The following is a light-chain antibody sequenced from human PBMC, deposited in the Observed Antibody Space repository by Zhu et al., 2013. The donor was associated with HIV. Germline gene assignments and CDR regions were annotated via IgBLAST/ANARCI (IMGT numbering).Light chain of an antibody. J-gene: IGKJ5*01. Sequence: EIVLTQSPGTLSLSPGERATLSCRASQSLSSSYLAWYHQKPGQAPRLLISGASTRATGIPARFSGSGSGTDFTLTISRLEPEDFAVYYCQQYGDSLITFGRGTRLEI. V-gene: IGKV3-20*01. CDR2: GAS. CDR1: QSLSSSY. CDR3: QQYGDSLIT.